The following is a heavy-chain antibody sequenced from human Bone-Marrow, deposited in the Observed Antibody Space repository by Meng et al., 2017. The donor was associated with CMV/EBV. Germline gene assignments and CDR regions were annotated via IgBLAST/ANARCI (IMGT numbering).Heavy chain of an antibody. J-gene: IGHJ4*02. CDR3: ARDWELGD. CDR1: SGSISIYY. CDR2: IHYSGST. Sequence: SETLSLTCTVSSGSISIYYWSWIRQPPGKGLEWIGCIHYSGSTNYNPSLKSRVTISVDTSKNQFSLKLSSVTAADTAVYYWARDWELGDWGQGTLVTVSS. D-gene: IGHD3-10*01. V-gene: IGHV4-59*01.